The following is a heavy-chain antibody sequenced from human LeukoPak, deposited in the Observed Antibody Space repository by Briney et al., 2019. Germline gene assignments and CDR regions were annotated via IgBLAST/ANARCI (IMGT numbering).Heavy chain of an antibody. CDR3: AGWGSDFNY. CDR1: GFTFSSYW. D-gene: IGHD3-16*01. Sequence: GGSLRPSCAAAGFTFSSYWMHWVRQAPGKGLVCVSRINSDGSSTSYADCVKGRFTIARDNAKNTLYLQMNSLRAEDTAVYYCAGWGSDFNYWGQGTLVTVSS. CDR2: INSDGSST. V-gene: IGHV3-74*01. J-gene: IGHJ4*02.